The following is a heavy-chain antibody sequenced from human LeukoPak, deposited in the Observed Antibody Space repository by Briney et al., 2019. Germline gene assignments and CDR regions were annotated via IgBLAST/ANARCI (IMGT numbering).Heavy chain of an antibody. J-gene: IGHJ6*04. Sequence: SETLSLTCAVHGESLGTYSWSWIRQTPGKGLEWIGAIDRRGYASHNPSLKSRVTLSVDTSNDQFSLTLRSVTAADTGLYLYVDVWGKGTTVTVTS. CDR2: IDRRGYA. CDR1: GESLGTYS. V-gene: IGHV4-34*01. CDR3: VDV.